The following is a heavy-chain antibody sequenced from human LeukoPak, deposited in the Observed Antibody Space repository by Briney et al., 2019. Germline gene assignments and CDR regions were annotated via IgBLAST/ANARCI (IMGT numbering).Heavy chain of an antibody. D-gene: IGHD5-18*01. CDR3: ARHVDTAMVIWDHNYYYYGMDV. CDR1: GGTFSSYT. J-gene: IGHJ6*02. Sequence: SVKVSCKASGGTFSSYTISWVRQAPGQGLEWMGRIIPILGIANYAQKFQGRVTITADKSTSTAYMELSSLRSEDTAVYCCARHVDTAMVIWDHNYYYYGMDVWGQGTTVTVSS. V-gene: IGHV1-69*02. CDR2: IIPILGIA.